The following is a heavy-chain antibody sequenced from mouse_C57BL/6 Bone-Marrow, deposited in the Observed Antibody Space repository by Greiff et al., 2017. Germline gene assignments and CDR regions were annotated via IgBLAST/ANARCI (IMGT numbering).Heavy chain of an antibody. V-gene: IGHV5-6*01. Sequence: EVHLVESGGDLVKPGGSLKLSSAASGFTFSSYGMSWVRQTPDKRLEWVATISSGGSYTYYPDSVKGRFTISRDNAKNTLYLQMSSLKSEDTAMYYCARPLDSSGYWFAYWGQGTLVTVSA. D-gene: IGHD3-2*02. CDR2: ISSGGSYT. CDR3: ARPLDSSGYWFAY. CDR1: GFTFSSYG. J-gene: IGHJ3*01.